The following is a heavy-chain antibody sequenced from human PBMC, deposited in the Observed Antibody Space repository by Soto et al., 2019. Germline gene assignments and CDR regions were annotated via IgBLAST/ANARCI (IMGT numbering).Heavy chain of an antibody. J-gene: IGHJ5*02. V-gene: IGHV1-3*01. CDR2: INAGNGNT. CDR1: GYTFTSYA. Sequence: ASVTVSCQASGYTFTSYAMHWVRQAPGQRLEWMGWINAGNGNTKYSQKFQGRVTITRDTSTSTAYMELSSLRSEDTAVYYCARDQKTAMERYNWFDPWGQGTLVTVSS. D-gene: IGHD5-18*01. CDR3: ARDQKTAMERYNWFDP.